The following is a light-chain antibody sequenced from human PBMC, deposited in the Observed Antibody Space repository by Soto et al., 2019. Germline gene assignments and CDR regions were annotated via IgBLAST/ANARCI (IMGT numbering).Light chain of an antibody. CDR2: DVS. Sequence: QSALTQPRSVSGSPGQSVTISCTGTSSEVGGYNYVSWYQQNPGKAPKLMIYDVSKRPSGVPDRFSGSKSGNTASLTISGLQAEDEADYYCCSYAGSYTVVFGGGTKLTVL. V-gene: IGLV2-11*01. CDR3: CSYAGSYTVV. J-gene: IGLJ2*01. CDR1: SSEVGGYNY.